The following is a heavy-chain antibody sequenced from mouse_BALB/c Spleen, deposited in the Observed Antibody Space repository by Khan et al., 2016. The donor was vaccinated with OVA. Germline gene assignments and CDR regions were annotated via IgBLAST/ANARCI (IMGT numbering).Heavy chain of an antibody. V-gene: IGHV2-6-4*01. J-gene: IGHJ1*01. D-gene: IGHD3-3*01. CDR3: ARNRDGGSYWYFDV. Sequence: QVQLKQSGPGLVAPSQSLSITCTVSGFSLSRYSVHWVRQPPGKGLEWLGIIWGGGSTDYNSALKSRLSISKDNSKSQVFLKMNSLQNDDKAMYYCARNRDGGSYWYFDVWGAGTAVTVSS. CDR2: IWGGGST. CDR1: GFSLSRYS.